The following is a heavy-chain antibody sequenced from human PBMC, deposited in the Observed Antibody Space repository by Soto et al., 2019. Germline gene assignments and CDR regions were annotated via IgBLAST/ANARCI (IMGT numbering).Heavy chain of an antibody. CDR1: GGTFSSYT. J-gene: IGHJ4*02. V-gene: IGHV1-69*04. D-gene: IGHD4-17*01. Sequence: GASVKVSCTDSGGTFSSYTISWVRQDPGQGLEWMGRIIPILGIANYAQKFQGRVTITADKSTSTAYMELSSLRSEDTAVYYCAREVKTTVTTFDYWGQGTLVTVSS. CDR2: IIPILGIA. CDR3: AREVKTTVTTFDY.